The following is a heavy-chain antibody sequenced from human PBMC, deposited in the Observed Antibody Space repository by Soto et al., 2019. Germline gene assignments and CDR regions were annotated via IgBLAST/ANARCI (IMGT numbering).Heavy chain of an antibody. Sequence: GGSLRLSCAASGFTFSDYYMSWIRQVPGKGLEWASYFSSSGSTIYYADSVKGRFTIARDNAKNSLYLQMNSPRPEDTAVYYCAKGGSVALIAPSGRDNWFDPWGQGTQVTVSS. CDR1: GFTFSDYY. CDR2: FSSSGSTI. V-gene: IGHV3-11*01. CDR3: AKGGSVALIAPSGRDNWFDP. J-gene: IGHJ5*02. D-gene: IGHD6-13*01.